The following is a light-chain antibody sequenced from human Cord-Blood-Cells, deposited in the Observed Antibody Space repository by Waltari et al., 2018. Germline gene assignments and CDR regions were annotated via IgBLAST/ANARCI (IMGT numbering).Light chain of an antibody. V-gene: IGLV2-14*01. CDR2: DVS. Sequence: QSALTQPASVSGSPGQSITISCTGTSSDVGGFNSVSWYQQHPGKSPKLMIYDVSKRPSGVSNRCSGSKSGNTASLTISGLEAEDEADYYCSSYTSSSTLVFGGGTKLTVL. J-gene: IGLJ2*01. CDR3: SSYTSSSTLV. CDR1: SSDVGGFNS.